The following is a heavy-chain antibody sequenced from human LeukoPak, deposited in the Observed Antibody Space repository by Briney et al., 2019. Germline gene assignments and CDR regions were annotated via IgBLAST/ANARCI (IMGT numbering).Heavy chain of an antibody. J-gene: IGHJ5*02. Sequence: PGESLQISCKGSGYSFTSYWIGWVRQMPGKGLEWMGIIYPGDSDTRYSPSFQGQVTISADKSISTAYLQWSSLPASDTAMYYCARSQIRVVVISPSADPWGQGTLVTVSS. CDR3: ARSQIRVVVISPSADP. CDR2: IYPGDSDT. V-gene: IGHV5-51*01. D-gene: IGHD3-22*01. CDR1: GYSFTSYW.